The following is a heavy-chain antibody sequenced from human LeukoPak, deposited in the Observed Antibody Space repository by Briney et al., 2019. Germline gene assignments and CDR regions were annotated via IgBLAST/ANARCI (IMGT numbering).Heavy chain of an antibody. V-gene: IGHV1-58*01. Sequence: TAVTVTFMGTGFTFPCYAVQWVRQPRGQGLEWIGCIDVGSGNANYAQKCQERVTITTDMSTSTAYMELSSLRSEETSVSYCAGFSGYDEGGWDDWFNRWGQRTLVTASS. CDR1: GFTFPCYA. CDR3: AGFSGYDEGGWDDWFNR. CDR2: IDVGSGNA. D-gene: IGHD5-12*01. J-gene: IGHJ5*02.